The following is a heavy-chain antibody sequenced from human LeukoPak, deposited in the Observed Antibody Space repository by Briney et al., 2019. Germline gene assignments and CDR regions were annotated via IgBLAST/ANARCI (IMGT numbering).Heavy chain of an antibody. CDR1: GFTFSIYA. D-gene: IGHD3-22*01. CDR2: IRYDGSNK. J-gene: IGHJ4*02. Sequence: GGSLRLSCAASGFTFSIYAMSWVRQAPGKGLEWVAFIRYDGSNKYYADSVKDRFTISRDNSKNTLYLQMNSLRAEDTAVYYCAKNPSYDSSGYYPDHWGQGTLVTVSS. CDR3: AKNPSYDSSGYYPDH. V-gene: IGHV3-30*02.